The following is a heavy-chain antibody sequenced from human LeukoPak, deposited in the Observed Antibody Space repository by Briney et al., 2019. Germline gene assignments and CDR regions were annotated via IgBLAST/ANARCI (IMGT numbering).Heavy chain of an antibody. V-gene: IGHV4-4*07. CDR1: GGSISNYF. D-gene: IGHD3-10*01. Sequence: SETLSLTCIVSGGSISNYFWTWIRQPAGKGLEWIGRISTTGITNYNPSLKSRVSMSVDTSKNQFSLKLSSVTAADTAVYYCARDDSGSGRPFDYWGQGTLVTVS. J-gene: IGHJ4*02. CDR2: ISTTGIT. CDR3: ARDDSGSGRPFDY.